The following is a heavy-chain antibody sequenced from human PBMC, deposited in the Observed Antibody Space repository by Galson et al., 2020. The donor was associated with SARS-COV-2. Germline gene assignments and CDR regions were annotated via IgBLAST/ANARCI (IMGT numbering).Heavy chain of an antibody. Sequence: ASVKVSCKASGYTFTGYYMHWVRQAPGQGLEWMGWINPNSGGTNYAQKFQGRVTMTRDTSISTAYMELSRLRSDDTAVYYCARDLRYNWNYGNGDYPTWGQGTLVTVSS. CDR3: ARDLRYNWNYGNGDYPT. CDR1: GYTFTGYY. J-gene: IGHJ4*02. D-gene: IGHD1-7*01. CDR2: INPNSGGT. V-gene: IGHV1-2*02.